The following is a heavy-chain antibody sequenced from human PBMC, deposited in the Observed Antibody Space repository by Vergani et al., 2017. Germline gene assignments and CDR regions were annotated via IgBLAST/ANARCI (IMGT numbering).Heavy chain of an antibody. CDR3: AKDNPYYDFWSGYYTPHYYMDV. CDR2: ISGSCGST. Sequence: EVQLLESGGGLVQPGGSLRLSCATSGFTVSGYAMSWVRQAPGKGLEWVSSISGSCGSTYYADSVKGRFTISRDKSKNTLYLQRSSLRAEDTAVYYCAKDNPYYDFWSGYYTPHYYMDVWSKGTTVTVSS. V-gene: IGHV3-23*01. CDR1: GFTVSGYA. D-gene: IGHD3-3*01. J-gene: IGHJ6*03.